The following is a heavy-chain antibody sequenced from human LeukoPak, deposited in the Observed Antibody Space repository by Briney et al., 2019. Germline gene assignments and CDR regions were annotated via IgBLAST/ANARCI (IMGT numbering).Heavy chain of an antibody. V-gene: IGHV3-11*01. CDR2: ISSTGTTV. Sequence: TGGSLRLSCAASGFSFSDYYMSWIRQAPGKGPEWVSYISSTGTTVYYADSVKGRFTISRDNAKNLLYLQMNGLRAEDTAVYYCASTAVVATDYWGQGTLVTVSS. J-gene: IGHJ4*02. D-gene: IGHD4-23*01. CDR3: ASTAVVATDY. CDR1: GFSFSDYY.